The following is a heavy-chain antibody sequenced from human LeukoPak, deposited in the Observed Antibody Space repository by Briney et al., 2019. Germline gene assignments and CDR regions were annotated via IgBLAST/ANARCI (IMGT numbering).Heavy chain of an antibody. V-gene: IGHV1-69*05. D-gene: IGHD5-24*01. J-gene: IGHJ4*02. CDR2: IIPTFGTA. Sequence: PSVKVSCKASVGTFSSYAISRVRQAAGQGLEWLGAIIPTFGTANSAQKFQGRVTITTDESTSTAYMELSSLRSEDTAVYYCARGPYNYLHLGYGGQGTLVTVSS. CDR3: ARGPYNYLHLGY. CDR1: VGTFSSYA.